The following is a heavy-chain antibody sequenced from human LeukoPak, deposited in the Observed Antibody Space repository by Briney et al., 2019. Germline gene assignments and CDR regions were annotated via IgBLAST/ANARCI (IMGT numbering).Heavy chain of an antibody. Sequence: ASVKVSCKASGYSFTGYYMHWVRQAPGQGLEWMGWINTNTGNPTYAQGFTGRFVFSLDTSVSTACLQISSLKAEDTAVYYCARDFKEYSYGSQPDYWGQGTLVTVSS. V-gene: IGHV7-4-1*02. D-gene: IGHD5-18*01. J-gene: IGHJ4*02. CDR1: GYSFTGYY. CDR3: ARDFKEYSYGSQPDY. CDR2: INTNTGNP.